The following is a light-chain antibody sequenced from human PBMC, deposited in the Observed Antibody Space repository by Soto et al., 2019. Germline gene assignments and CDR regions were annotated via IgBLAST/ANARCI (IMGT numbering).Light chain of an antibody. CDR3: QQYDNWPRT. Sequence: EILLTQSPGTLSLSPGERATLSCWASQSVSSNLAWYQQKSGQAPRLLMYGASTRASGIPARFSGSGSGTEFTLTISSLQSEDFAVYYCQQYDNWPRTFGQGTKVDIK. J-gene: IGKJ1*01. V-gene: IGKV3-15*01. CDR1: QSVSSN. CDR2: GAS.